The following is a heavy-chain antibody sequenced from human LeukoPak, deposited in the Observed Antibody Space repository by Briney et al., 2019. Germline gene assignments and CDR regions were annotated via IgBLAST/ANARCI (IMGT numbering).Heavy chain of an antibody. Sequence: GGSLRLSCAASGFTFSSYAMSWVRQAPGNGLEWVSAITASGGSTYYADSVKGRFTISRDNSKNTLYLQMNSLRAEDTAIYYCPDSSGYNWGQGTLVTVSS. V-gene: IGHV3-23*01. CDR1: GFTFSSYA. CDR2: ITASGGST. D-gene: IGHD3-22*01. J-gene: IGHJ4*02. CDR3: PDSSGYN.